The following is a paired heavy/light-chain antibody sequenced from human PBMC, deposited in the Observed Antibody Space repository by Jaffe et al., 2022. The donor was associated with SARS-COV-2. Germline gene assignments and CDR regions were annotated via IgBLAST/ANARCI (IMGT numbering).Heavy chain of an antibody. D-gene: IGHD3-22*01. J-gene: IGHJ6*02. V-gene: IGHV3-66*02. CDR2: IYSGGST. CDR1: GFTVSSNY. CDR3: ARGDYYDSSGYYYVQSVGGMDV. Sequence: EVQLVESGGGLVQPGGSLRLSCAASGFTVSSNYMSWVRQAPGKGLEWVSVIYSGGSTYYADSVKGRFTISRDNSKNTLYLQMNSLRAEDTAVYYCARGDYYDSSGYYYVQSVGGMDVWGQGTTVTVSS.
Light chain of an antibody. CDR3: QAWDSSLVV. CDR1: KLGDKY. V-gene: IGLV3-1*01. Sequence: SYELTQPPSVSVSPGQTASITCSGDKLGDKYACWYQQKPGQSPVLVIYQDSKRPSGIPERFSGSNSGNTATLTISGTQAMDEADYYCQAWDSSLVVFGGGTKLTVL. CDR2: QDS. J-gene: IGLJ2*01.